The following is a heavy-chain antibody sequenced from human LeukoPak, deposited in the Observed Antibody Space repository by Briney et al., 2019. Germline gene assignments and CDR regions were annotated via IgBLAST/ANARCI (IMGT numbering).Heavy chain of an antibody. CDR2: IYNSGTT. D-gene: IGHD5-18*01. CDR3: ARTAGWSYGFDY. J-gene: IGHJ4*02. Sequence: SETLSLTCTVSGGSISTGGYYWTWIRQRPGKGLEWIGYIYNSGTTYYNPSLESRVTISGDTSKNQFSLELNSVTAADTAVYYCARTAGWSYGFDYWGQGTLVTVSS. CDR1: GGSISTGGYY. V-gene: IGHV4-31*03.